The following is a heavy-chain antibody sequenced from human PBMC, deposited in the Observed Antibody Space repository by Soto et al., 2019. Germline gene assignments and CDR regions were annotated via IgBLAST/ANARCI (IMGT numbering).Heavy chain of an antibody. CDR1: RGSISSRTYY. CDR2: YSYTGST. CDR3: ARLSEYTFWEN. J-gene: IGHJ4*02. Sequence: QLQLQESGPGLVKPSETLSLACTVSRGSISSRTYYWGWIRQPPGKGLEWIGSYSYTGSTYYSPTLKSRVTLSVATSKNRFSLTLSSVTAADAAVYYCARLSEYTFWENWGQGTLVTVSS. D-gene: IGHD3-3*01. V-gene: IGHV4-39*02.